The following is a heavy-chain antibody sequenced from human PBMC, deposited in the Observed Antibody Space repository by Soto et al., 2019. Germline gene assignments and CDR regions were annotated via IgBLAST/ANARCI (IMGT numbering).Heavy chain of an antibody. Sequence: QVQLQESGPGLVKPSQTLSLTCTVSGGSISSGVYYWSWIRQHPGKGLEWIGYVYYSGSTYYTPSLKSRVTIEVATSTNQFSLKLSSVTAADTAVYYCARDHDTDYYYYGMDVWGQGTTVTVSS. CDR3: ARDHDTDYYYYGMDV. CDR1: GGSISSGVYY. V-gene: IGHV4-31*03. D-gene: IGHD5-18*01. CDR2: VYYSGST. J-gene: IGHJ6*02.